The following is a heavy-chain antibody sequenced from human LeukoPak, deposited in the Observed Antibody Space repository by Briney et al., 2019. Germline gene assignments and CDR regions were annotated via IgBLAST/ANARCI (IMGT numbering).Heavy chain of an antibody. CDR1: GGSISSYY. D-gene: IGHD5-18*01. J-gene: IGHJ5*02. CDR2: LDYSGST. CDR3: ARGYSYGGWFDP. V-gene: IGHV4-59*01. Sequence: SETLSLTCTVSGGSISSYYWTWIRQLPGKGLEWIGYLDYSGSTKYNPSLKSRVTISVDTSKNQFSLKLSSVTAADTAVYYCARGYSYGGWFDPWGQGTLVTVSS.